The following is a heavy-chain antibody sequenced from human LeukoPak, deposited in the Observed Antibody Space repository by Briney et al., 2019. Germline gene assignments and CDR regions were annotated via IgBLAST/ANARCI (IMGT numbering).Heavy chain of an antibody. V-gene: IGHV4-34*01. CDR1: GGSFSGYY. CDR3: AREPAGVPEYYFDY. Sequence: SETLSLTCAVYGGSFSGYYWSWIRQPPGKGLEWIGEINHSGSTNYNPSLKSRVTISVDTSKNQFSLKLSSVTAADTAVYYCAREPAGVPEYYFDYWGQGTLVTVSS. CDR2: INHSGST. J-gene: IGHJ4*02.